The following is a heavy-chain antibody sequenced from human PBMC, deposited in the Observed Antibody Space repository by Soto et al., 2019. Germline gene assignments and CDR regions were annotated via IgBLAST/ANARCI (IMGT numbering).Heavy chain of an antibody. CDR3: AIDSDGGY. D-gene: IGHD2-15*01. CDR1: GFNFSIYS. CDR2: ISATTGNT. J-gene: IGHJ4*02. V-gene: IGHV3-23*01. Sequence: GGSLRLSCAASGFNFSIYSMIWVRQAPGKGLEWVSGISATTGNTYYTNSVKGRFTISRDNFENTLFLQMNNLRAEDAALYYCAIDSDGGYWGQGTLVTVSS.